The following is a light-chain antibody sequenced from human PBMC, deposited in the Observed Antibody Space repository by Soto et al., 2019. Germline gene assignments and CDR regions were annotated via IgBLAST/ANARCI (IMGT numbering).Light chain of an antibody. CDR3: MQGTHWPPYT. CDR1: QSLVYSDGITY. CDR2: KVS. J-gene: IGKJ2*01. V-gene: IGKV2-30*01. Sequence: DVVMTQSPLSLPVTLGQPASISCRSSQSLVYSDGITYLNWFHQRPGQSPRRLIYKVSNRDSGVPDRFSGSGSGSDFTLKISRVEAEDVGFYYCMQGTHWPPYTFGQGTKLEIK.